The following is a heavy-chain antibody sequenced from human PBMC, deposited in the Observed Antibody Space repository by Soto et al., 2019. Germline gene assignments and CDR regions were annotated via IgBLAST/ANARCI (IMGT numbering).Heavy chain of an antibody. V-gene: IGHV3-33*01. D-gene: IGHD3-10*01. CDR1: GFTFSNYG. J-gene: IGHJ6*02. Sequence: QVQLVESGGGVVQPGRSLRLSCAASGFTFSNYGMHWVGQAPGKGLEWVAVILNDGSNRYHADSVKDRFTIPRDNSKNTLYLQMYSLRAEDTAVYYCARDDEYSGNGMDVWGQGTTVT. CDR2: ILNDGSNR. CDR3: ARDDEYSGNGMDV.